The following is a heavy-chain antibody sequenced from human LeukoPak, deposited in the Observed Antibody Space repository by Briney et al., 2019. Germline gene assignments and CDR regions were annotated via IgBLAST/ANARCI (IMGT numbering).Heavy chain of an antibody. D-gene: IGHD2-15*01. CDR3: ARDGGKTGFCSGGSCYSDAFDI. Sequence: GASVKVSCKASGYTFTAYYMHWVRQAPGQGLEWMRWINPNSGGTNYAQKFQGRVTMTRDTSISTAYMELSRLRSGDTAVYYCARDGGKTGFCSGGSCYSDAFDIWGQGTMVTVSS. J-gene: IGHJ3*02. V-gene: IGHV1-2*02. CDR1: GYTFTAYY. CDR2: INPNSGGT.